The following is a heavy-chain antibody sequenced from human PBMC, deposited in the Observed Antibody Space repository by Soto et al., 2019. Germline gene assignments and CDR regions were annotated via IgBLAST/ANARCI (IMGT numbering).Heavy chain of an antibody. J-gene: IGHJ6*02. CDR1: GGSISSYY. CDR2: IYTSGST. CDR3: ARDRPYDSSGYSNHRPPFYYYYYGMDV. D-gene: IGHD3-22*01. Sequence: SETLSLTCTVSGGSISSYYWSWIRQPAGKGLEWIGRIYTSGSTNYNPSLKSRVTMSVDTSKNQFSLKLSSVTAADTAVYYCARDRPYDSSGYSNHRPPFYYYYYGMDVWGQGTTVTVSS. V-gene: IGHV4-4*07.